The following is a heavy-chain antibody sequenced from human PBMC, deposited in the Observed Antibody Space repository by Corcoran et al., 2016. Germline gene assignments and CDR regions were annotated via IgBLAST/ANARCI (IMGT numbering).Heavy chain of an antibody. V-gene: IGHV4-59*01. CDR3: ARLSGSTAYYYGMEV. Sequence: QVQLQESGPGLVRPLETLSLTCTVSGGSISPYYWNWIRQPPGKGLEWIGYIYHAGGTNYNPSLKSRVTISVDTSKNQFSLRLTSVTAADTAVYYCARLSGSTAYYYGMEVWGQGTTVTVSS. D-gene: IGHD2-15*01. J-gene: IGHJ6*02. CDR2: IYHAGGT. CDR1: GGSISPYY.